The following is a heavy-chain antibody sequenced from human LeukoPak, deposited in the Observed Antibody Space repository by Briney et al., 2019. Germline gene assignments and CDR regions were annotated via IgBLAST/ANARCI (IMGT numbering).Heavy chain of an antibody. Sequence: GGSLRLSCVASGFNFGDYYMNWFRQAPGKGLGWLSFISSSGHNILYTDSVKGRFTVSRDNAKKTVFLQMNSLRAEDTAVYYCARDLFSFYYDSSGYCDYWGPGTRVTVSS. V-gene: IGHV3-11*01. CDR2: ISSSGHNI. D-gene: IGHD3-22*01. CDR1: GFNFGDYY. CDR3: ARDLFSFYYDSSGYCDY. J-gene: IGHJ4*02.